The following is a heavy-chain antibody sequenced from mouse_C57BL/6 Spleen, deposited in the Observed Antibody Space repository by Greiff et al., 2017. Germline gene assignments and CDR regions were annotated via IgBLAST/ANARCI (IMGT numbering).Heavy chain of an antibody. CDR1: GYAFSSSW. CDR3: ARSGPLYARDY. Sequence: QVQLQQSGPELVKPGASVKISCKASGYAFSSSWMNWVKQRPGKGLEWIGRIYPGDGDTNYNGKFKGKATLTADKSSSTAYMQLSSLTSEDSAVYFCARSGPLYARDYWGQGTSVTVSS. D-gene: IGHD3-1*01. V-gene: IGHV1-82*01. CDR2: IYPGDGDT. J-gene: IGHJ4*01.